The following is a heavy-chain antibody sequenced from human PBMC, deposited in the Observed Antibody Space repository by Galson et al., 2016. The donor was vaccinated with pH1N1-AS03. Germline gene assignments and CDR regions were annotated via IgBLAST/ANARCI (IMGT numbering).Heavy chain of an antibody. CDR1: GDSVSSISAA. V-gene: IGHV6-1*01. D-gene: IGHD5-18*01. CDR3: TRGIQAWLPPQYYYYMYV. Sequence: CAISGDSVSSISAAWNWIRQSPSRGLEWLGRTYYRSEWYNDYAVSVKSRMTINPDTSKNHFSLQLRSVTPEDTGVYYCTRGIQAWLPPQYYYYMYVWGKGTTVTVSS. CDR2: TYYRSEWYN. J-gene: IGHJ6*03.